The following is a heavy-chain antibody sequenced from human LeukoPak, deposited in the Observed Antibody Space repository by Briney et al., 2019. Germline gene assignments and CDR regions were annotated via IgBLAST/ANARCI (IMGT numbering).Heavy chain of an antibody. V-gene: IGHV1-46*01. CDR1: GYTFTSYY. CDR2: INPSGGST. Sequence: ASVKVSCKASGYTFTSYYMHWVRQAPGQGLEWMGIINPSGGSTSYAQKFQGRVTMTRDTSTSTVYMELSSLRSEDTAVYYCARDAESAGIAAAPGLLRYWGQGTLVTVSS. J-gene: IGHJ4*02. D-gene: IGHD6-13*01. CDR3: ARDAESAGIAAAPGLLRY.